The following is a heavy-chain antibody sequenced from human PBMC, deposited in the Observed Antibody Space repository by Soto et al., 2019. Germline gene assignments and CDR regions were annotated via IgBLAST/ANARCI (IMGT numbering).Heavy chain of an antibody. D-gene: IGHD5-12*01. CDR3: ARYVDIVATITPGFDY. CDR1: GGSISSSSYY. CDR2: IYYSGST. Sequence: SETLSLTCTVSGGSISSSSYYWGWIRQPPGKGLEWIGSIYYSGSTYYNPSLKSRVTISVDTSKNQFSLKLSSVTAADTAVYYCARYVDIVATITPGFDYWGQGTLVTVS. V-gene: IGHV4-39*01. J-gene: IGHJ4*02.